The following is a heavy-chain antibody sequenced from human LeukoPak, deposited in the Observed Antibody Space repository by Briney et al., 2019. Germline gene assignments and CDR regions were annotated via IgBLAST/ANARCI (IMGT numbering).Heavy chain of an antibody. CDR1: GFTFDNYA. CDR3: AKKRTAIDY. J-gene: IGHJ4*02. CDR2: ISGSGVST. D-gene: IGHD1-1*01. Sequence: PGGSLRLSCAASGFTFDNYAMSWVRRAPGRGLEWVSSISGSGVSTYYADSVKGRFTISRDNSKNTLFLQMNSLRAEDTAVYFCAKKRTAIDYWGQGTVVTVSS. V-gene: IGHV3-23*01.